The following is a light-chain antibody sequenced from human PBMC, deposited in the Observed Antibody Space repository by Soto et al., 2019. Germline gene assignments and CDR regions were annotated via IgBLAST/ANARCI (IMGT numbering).Light chain of an antibody. Sequence: QSVLTQPPSASGSPGQSVTISCTGTSSDVGGYNYVSWYQQDPGKAPKLMIHEVSKRPSGVPDRFSGSKSGNTASLTVSGLQAEDEADYYCSSYAGSNHNWVFGGGTKVTVL. CDR2: EVS. J-gene: IGLJ3*02. V-gene: IGLV2-8*01. CDR3: SSYAGSNHNWV. CDR1: SSDVGGYNY.